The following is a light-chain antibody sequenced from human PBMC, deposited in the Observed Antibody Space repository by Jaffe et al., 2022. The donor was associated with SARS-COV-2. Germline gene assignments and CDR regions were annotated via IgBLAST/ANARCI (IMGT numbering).Light chain of an antibody. V-gene: IGKV1-39*01. CDR3: QQSYSVPPYP. J-gene: IGKJ2*01. CDR2: AAS. CDR1: RSIDSY. Sequence: DIQMTQSPSSLSASVGDRVTITCRASRSIDSYLNWYQQKPGKAPKLLIYAASSLQSGVPSRFSGSGSGTDFTLTISSLQPEDFATYYCQQSYSVPPYPFGQGTKLEIK.